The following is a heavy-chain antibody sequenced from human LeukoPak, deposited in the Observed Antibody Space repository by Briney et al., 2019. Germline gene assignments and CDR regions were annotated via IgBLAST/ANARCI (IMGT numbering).Heavy chain of an antibody. CDR3: ARSNPYYYYMDV. J-gene: IGHJ6*03. V-gene: IGHV4-30-4*07. Sequence: SETLSLTCAVSGGSISSGGYSWSWIRQPPGKGLEWIGCIYYSGSTYYNPSLKSRVTISVDTSKNQFSLKLSSVTAADTAVYYCARSNPYYYYMDVWGKGTTVTISS. CDR1: GGSISSGGYS. CDR2: IYYSGST.